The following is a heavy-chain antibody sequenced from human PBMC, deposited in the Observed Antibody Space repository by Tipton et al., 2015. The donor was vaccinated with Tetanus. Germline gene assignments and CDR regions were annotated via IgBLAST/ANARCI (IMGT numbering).Heavy chain of an antibody. CDR1: GGSIRGGGFY. V-gene: IGHV4-31*03. Sequence: TLSLTCTVSGGSIRGGGFYWSWIRQHPVKGLEWIGYIYYTGNTYYNPSLKSRVTISVDTSKNQFSLKLSSVTAADTAVYYCARRSVSARFDDWGQGTLVTVSS. CDR3: ARRSVSARFDD. CDR2: IYYTGNT. J-gene: IGHJ4*02. D-gene: IGHD6-6*01.